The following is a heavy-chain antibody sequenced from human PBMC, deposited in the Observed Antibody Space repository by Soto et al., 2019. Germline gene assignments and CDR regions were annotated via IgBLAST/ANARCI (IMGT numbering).Heavy chain of an antibody. CDR2: IYHSGIT. J-gene: IGHJ5*02. CDR1: GGSISSGYS. Sequence: QLQLQESGSGLVKPSQTLSLTCAVSGGSISSGYSWSWIRQPPGKGLEWIGYIYHSGITYYNPSLKSRVIISVDRSKNQFSLKLSSVSAADTAVYYCARGYCSISSCANWLDPWGQGTLVTVSS. V-gene: IGHV4-30-2*01. D-gene: IGHD2-2*01. CDR3: ARGYCSISSCANWLDP.